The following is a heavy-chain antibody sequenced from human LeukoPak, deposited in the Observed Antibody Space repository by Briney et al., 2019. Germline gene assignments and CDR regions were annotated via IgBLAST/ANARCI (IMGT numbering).Heavy chain of an antibody. Sequence: SETLSLTCAVSGYSISSSNWWGWIRQSPGEGLEWIGYIYYSGSTYYNPSLKSRVTMSVDTSKNQFSLKVSSVTAVDTAVYYCARHSSSGWYDVDHWGQGTLVTVS. CDR1: GYSISSSNW. V-gene: IGHV4-28*01. CDR3: ARHSSSGWYDVDH. CDR2: IYYSGST. J-gene: IGHJ4*02. D-gene: IGHD6-19*01.